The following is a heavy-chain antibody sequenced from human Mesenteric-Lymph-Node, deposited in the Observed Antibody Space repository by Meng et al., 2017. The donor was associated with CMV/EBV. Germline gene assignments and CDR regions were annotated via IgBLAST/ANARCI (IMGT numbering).Heavy chain of an antibody. V-gene: IGHV3-30*02. D-gene: IGHD2-2*01. CDR2: IRYDGSNK. J-gene: IGHJ4*02. Sequence: GESLKISCAASGFTFSSYGMHWVRQAPGKGLEWVAFIRYDGSNKYYADSVKGRFTISRDNSKNTLYLQMNSLRAEDTAVYYCAKASPSGYCSSTSCYFDYWGQGTLVTVSS. CDR1: GFTFSSYG. CDR3: AKASPSGYCSSTSCYFDY.